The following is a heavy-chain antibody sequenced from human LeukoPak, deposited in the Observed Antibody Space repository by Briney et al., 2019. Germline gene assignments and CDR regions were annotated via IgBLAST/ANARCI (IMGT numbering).Heavy chain of an antibody. CDR3: ARGALDSSDFYYFDF. Sequence: SETLSLTCTVSGGSISSYSWTWIRQPAGKGLEYIGHIYTDGSTNYKPSLKSRLTMSVDTSKNQCSLKLSSVTAADTAVYYCARGALDSSDFYYFDFWGQGTLVTVSS. CDR2: IYTDGST. CDR1: GGSISSYS. D-gene: IGHD3-22*01. J-gene: IGHJ4*02. V-gene: IGHV4-4*07.